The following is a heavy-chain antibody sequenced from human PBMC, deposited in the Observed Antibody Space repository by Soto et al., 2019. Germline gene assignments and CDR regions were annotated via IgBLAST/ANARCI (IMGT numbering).Heavy chain of an antibody. D-gene: IGHD3-22*01. CDR2: ISGSGGST. Sequence: GGSLRLSCAASGFTFSSYAMSWVRQAPGKGLEWVSAISGSGGSTYYADSVKGRFTISRDNPKNTLYLQMNSLRAEDTAVYYCARDNVLSYYYDSSGYLLYWGQGTLVTVSS. V-gene: IGHV3-23*01. CDR3: ARDNVLSYYYDSSGYLLY. CDR1: GFTFSSYA. J-gene: IGHJ4*02.